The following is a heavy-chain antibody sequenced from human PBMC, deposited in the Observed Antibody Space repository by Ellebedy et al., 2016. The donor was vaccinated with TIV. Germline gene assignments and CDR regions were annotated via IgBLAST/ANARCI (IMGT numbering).Heavy chain of an antibody. V-gene: IGHV1-69*13. Sequence: SVKVSCXASGGTFSSYAISWVRQAPGQGLEWMGGIIPIFGTANYAQKFQGRVTITADESTSTAYMELSSLRSEDTAVYYCAREEIGYSGNTESAFDIWGQGTMVTVSS. CDR3: AREEIGYSGNTESAFDI. J-gene: IGHJ3*02. D-gene: IGHD1-26*01. CDR2: IIPIFGTA. CDR1: GGTFSSYA.